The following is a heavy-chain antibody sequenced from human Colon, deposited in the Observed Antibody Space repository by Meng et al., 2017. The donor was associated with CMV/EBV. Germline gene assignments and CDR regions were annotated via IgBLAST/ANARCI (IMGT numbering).Heavy chain of an antibody. CDR2: ISSNTHYK. V-gene: IGHV3-21*01. D-gene: IGHD6-19*01. J-gene: IGHJ4*02. CDR1: GFTFSYHS. CDR3: AKDLKPYSSGWSSDY. Sequence: GGSLRLSCAASGFTFSYHSMNWVRQAPGKGLEWVASISSNTHYKYYTDSVKGRFTLSRDNAQDSLFLQMDSLRVEDTAIYFCAKDLKPYSSGWSSDYWGQGTLVTVSS.